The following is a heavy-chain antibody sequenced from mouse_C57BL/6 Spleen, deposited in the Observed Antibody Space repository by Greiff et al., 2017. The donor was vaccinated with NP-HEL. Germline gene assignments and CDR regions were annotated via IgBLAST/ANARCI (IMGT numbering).Heavy chain of an antibody. Sequence: VKLMESGAELARPGASVKLSCKASGYTFTSYGISWVKQRTGQGLEWIGEIYPRSGNTYYNEKFKGKATLTADKSSSTAYMELRSLTSEDSAVYFCARGLGPGAMDYWGQGTSVTVSS. CDR2: IYPRSGNT. CDR1: GYTFTSYG. D-gene: IGHD4-1*01. CDR3: ARGLGPGAMDY. J-gene: IGHJ4*01. V-gene: IGHV1-81*01.